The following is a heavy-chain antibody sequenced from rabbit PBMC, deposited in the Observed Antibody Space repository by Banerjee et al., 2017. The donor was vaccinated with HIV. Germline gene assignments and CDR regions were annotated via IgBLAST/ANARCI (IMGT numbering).Heavy chain of an antibody. CDR3: ARGDAGYGGYGYKL. Sequence: QSLEESGGDLVKPGASLTLTCTASGFSFSGSYWIWWVRQAPGKGLEWIGISYAGKGTDYASWAKGRFTISKTSSTTATLQMTSLTGADTATYFCARGDAGYGGYGYKLWGPGTLVTVS. CDR1: GFSFSGSYW. CDR2: SYAGKGT. V-gene: IGHV1S40*01. J-gene: IGHJ4*01. D-gene: IGHD6-1*01.